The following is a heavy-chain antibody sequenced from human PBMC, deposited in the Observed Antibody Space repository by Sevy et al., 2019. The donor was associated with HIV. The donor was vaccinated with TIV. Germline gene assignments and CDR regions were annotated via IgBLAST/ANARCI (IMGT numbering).Heavy chain of an antibody. CDR1: GGSISSYY. CDR3: ANVQLERRYVWFDY. CDR2: THHSGST. V-gene: IGHV4-59*01. D-gene: IGHD1-1*01. Sequence: SETLSLTCTVSGGSISSYYWTWIRQPPGKGLEWIGYTHHSGSTNYNPSLKSRVTISVDTSKNQFSLKLNSVTAADTAVYYCANVQLERRYVWFDYWGQGTLVTVSS. J-gene: IGHJ4*02.